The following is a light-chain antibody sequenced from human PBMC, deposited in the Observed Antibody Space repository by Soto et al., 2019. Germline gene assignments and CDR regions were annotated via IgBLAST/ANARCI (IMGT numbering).Light chain of an antibody. CDR3: SSYTSSGTLV. CDR1: TTDIRRYNY. V-gene: IGLV2-14*01. Sequence: QSALTQPASVSGSPGQSITISCTGTTTDIRRYNYVSWYQHHPDKGPKLILYEVSNRPSGVSDRFSGSKSGTTASLTISGLQPEDEASYYCSSYTSSGTLVFGGGTKLTVL. CDR2: EVS. J-gene: IGLJ2*01.